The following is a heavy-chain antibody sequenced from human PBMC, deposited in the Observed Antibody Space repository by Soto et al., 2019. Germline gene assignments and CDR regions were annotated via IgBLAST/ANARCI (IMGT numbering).Heavy chain of an antibody. V-gene: IGHV4-34*01. D-gene: IGHD3-10*01. CDR1: GGSFSGHD. J-gene: IGHJ4*02. Sequence: SETLSLTCTVYGGSFSGHDWSWIRQPPGKGLEWIGEINHSGSTNYNPSLKSRVTISVDTSKNQFSLKLSSVTAADTAVYYCARVVGSSGDYFDYWGQGTLVTVSS. CDR3: ARVVGSSGDYFDY. CDR2: INHSGST.